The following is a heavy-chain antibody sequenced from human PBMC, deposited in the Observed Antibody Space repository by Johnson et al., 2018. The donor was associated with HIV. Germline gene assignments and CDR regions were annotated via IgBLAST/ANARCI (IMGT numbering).Heavy chain of an antibody. CDR1: GFTFDDYG. J-gene: IGHJ3*02. CDR3: VRDRGTMLLDGAFDI. CDR2: INWNGGST. D-gene: IGHD3-10*01. Sequence: VRLVESGGGVVRPGGSLRLSCAASGFTFDDYGMSWVRQAPGKGLEWVSGINWNGGSTGYADSVKGRFTISRDNAKNSLYLQMNSLRAEDTALYYCVRDRGTMLLDGAFDIWGQGTMVTVSS. V-gene: IGHV3-20*04.